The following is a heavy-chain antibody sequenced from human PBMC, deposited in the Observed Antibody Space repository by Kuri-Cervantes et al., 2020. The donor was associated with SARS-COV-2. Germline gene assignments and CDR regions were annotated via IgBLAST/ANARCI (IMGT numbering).Heavy chain of an antibody. CDR3: ARGTSGRDDFWSGYYVGYYYYYGMDV. D-gene: IGHD3-3*01. CDR2: INHSGST. V-gene: IGHV4-39*07. CDR1: GGSISSSSYY. Sequence: SCTVSGGSISSSSYYWGWIRQPPGKGLEWIGEINHSGSTNYNPSLKSRVTISVDTSKNQFSLKLSSVTAADTAVYYCARGTSGRDDFWSGYYVGYYYYYGMDVWGQGTTVTVSS. J-gene: IGHJ6*02.